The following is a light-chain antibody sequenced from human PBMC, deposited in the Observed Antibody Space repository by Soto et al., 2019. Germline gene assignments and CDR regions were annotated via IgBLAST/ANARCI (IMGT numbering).Light chain of an antibody. V-gene: IGKV1-39*01. CDR3: QQTSSNPRT. Sequence: DIQMTQSPSSLSASVGDRVTITCQASQDISNYLNWYQQKPGNAPKLLIYAASNLQNGVPSRFSGSGSGTDFTLTISSLQPEDFATYFCQQTSSNPRTFGQGTKVDI. J-gene: IGKJ1*01. CDR1: QDISNY. CDR2: AAS.